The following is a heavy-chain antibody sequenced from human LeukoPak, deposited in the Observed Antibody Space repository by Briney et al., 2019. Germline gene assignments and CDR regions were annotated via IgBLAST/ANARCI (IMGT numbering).Heavy chain of an antibody. J-gene: IGHJ5*02. CDR1: GFTFSSYA. Sequence: AGGSLRLSCAASGFTFSSYAMHWVRQAPGKGLEWVAVISYDGSNKYYAESVKGRFTISRDNSKNTLYLQMNSLRVEDTAVYYCVRDLPRTSGPWGQGTLVTVSS. CDR3: VRDLPRTSGP. D-gene: IGHD3-10*01. V-gene: IGHV3-30-3*01. CDR2: ISYDGSNK.